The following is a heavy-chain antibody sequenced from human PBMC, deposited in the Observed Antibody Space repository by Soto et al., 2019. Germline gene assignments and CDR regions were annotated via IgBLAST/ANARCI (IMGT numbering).Heavy chain of an antibody. CDR1: GGTFSSYA. J-gene: IGHJ5*02. D-gene: IGHD6-6*01. V-gene: IGHV1-18*01. CDR3: ARDLIAVRPGWFDP. Sequence: ASVKVSCKASGGTFSSYAISWVRQAPGQGLEWMGGISAYNGDTNYAQSVQGRVTMTTDTSTSTAYMELRSLRSDDTAVYYCARDLIAVRPGWFDPWGQGTLVTVSS. CDR2: ISAYNGDT.